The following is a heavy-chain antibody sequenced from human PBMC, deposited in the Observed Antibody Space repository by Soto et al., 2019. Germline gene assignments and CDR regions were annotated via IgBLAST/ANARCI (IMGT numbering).Heavy chain of an antibody. CDR3: ARDYYDSSGYYSLGPTYDAFDI. J-gene: IGHJ3*02. D-gene: IGHD3-22*01. CDR2: INPSGGST. V-gene: IGHV1-46*01. CDR1: GYTFTSYY. Sequence: ASVKVSCKASGYTFTSYYMHWVRQAPGQGIERMGIINPSGGSTSYAQKFQGRVTMTRDTSTSTVYMELSSLRSEDTAVYYCARDYYDSSGYYSLGPTYDAFDIWGQGTMVTVSS.